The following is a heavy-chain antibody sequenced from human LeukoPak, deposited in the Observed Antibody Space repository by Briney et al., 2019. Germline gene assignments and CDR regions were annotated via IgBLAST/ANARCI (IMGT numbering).Heavy chain of an antibody. V-gene: IGHV1-18*01. D-gene: IGHD2-2*02. Sequence: ASVKVSCKASGYTLSNYALSWLRQAPGQGLDWMGWISAYNANTNYAQKLQGTVTMTTDTSTNTAYMELQSLIYDDTSLYYCPRVQYQLLYRGHFDSWGQGTLVTVSS. CDR2: ISAYNANT. J-gene: IGHJ4*02. CDR3: PRVQYQLLYRGHFDS. CDR1: GYTLSNYA.